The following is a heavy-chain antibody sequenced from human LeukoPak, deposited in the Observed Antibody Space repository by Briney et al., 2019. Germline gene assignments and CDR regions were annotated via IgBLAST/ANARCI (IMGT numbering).Heavy chain of an antibody. CDR2: ISAYNGNT. Sequence: GASVKVSCKASGYTFTSYGISWVRQAPGQGLEWMGWISAYNGNTNYAQKLQGRVTMTTDTSTSTAYMELRSLRSDDTAVYYCARVIKAAAAGPTYYYYGMDVWGQGTTVTVSS. D-gene: IGHD6-13*01. CDR3: ARVIKAAAAGPTYYYYGMDV. J-gene: IGHJ6*02. CDR1: GYTFTSYG. V-gene: IGHV1-18*01.